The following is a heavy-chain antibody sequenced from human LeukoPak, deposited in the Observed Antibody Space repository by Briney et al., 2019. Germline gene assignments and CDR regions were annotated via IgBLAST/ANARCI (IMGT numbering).Heavy chain of an antibody. CDR1: GYTFTSYY. CDR2: INPNSGGT. J-gene: IGHJ6*03. CDR3: ARGTVEADYYYMDV. Sequence: ASVKVSCKASGYTFTSYYMHWVRQAPGQGLEWMGWINPNSGGTNYAQKFQGRVTMTRDTSISTAYMELSRLRSDDTAVYYCARGTVEADYYYMDVWGKGTTVTVSS. V-gene: IGHV1-2*02. D-gene: IGHD1-26*01.